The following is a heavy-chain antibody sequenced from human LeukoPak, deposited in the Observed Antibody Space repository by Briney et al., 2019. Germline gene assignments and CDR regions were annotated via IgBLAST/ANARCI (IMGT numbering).Heavy chain of an antibody. Sequence: GASVKLSCKASGGTFSSYAISWVRQAPAQGLELVGGMIPIFGTANYAQKFQGRVTITADESTSTAYMELSSLRSEDTAVYYCARGGSGYYSYYYYYYMDVWGKGTTGTISS. J-gene: IGHJ6*03. CDR3: ARGGSGYYSYYYYYYMDV. D-gene: IGHD3-22*01. V-gene: IGHV1-69*13. CDR1: GGTFSSYA. CDR2: MIPIFGTA.